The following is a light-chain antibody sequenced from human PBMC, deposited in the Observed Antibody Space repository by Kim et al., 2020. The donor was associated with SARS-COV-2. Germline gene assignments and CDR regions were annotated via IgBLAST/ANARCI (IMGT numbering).Light chain of an antibody. J-gene: IGLJ3*02. CDR3: AAWDDSLMRV. V-gene: IGLV1-44*01. Sequence: QSVLTQPPSASGAPGQRVTISCSGSSSNIGSNTVNWYQQVPGTAPKLLIYSNNQRPSGVPDRFSGSKSGTSASLAISGLQSEDEADYYCAAWDDSLMRVFGGGTKLTVL. CDR1: SSNIGSNT. CDR2: SNN.